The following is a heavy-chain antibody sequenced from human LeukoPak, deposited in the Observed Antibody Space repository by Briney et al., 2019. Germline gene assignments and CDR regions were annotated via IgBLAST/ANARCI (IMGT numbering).Heavy chain of an antibody. CDR1: LGTFSRYA. Sequence: GSSVKVSCKASLGTFSRYAIIWVRQAPGQGLEWMGRIIPIFGTANYAQKFQGRVTITTDESTSTAYMELSSLRSEDTAVYYCARDRVGYSGYDYVYWGQGTLVTVSS. D-gene: IGHD5-12*01. CDR2: IIPIFGTA. V-gene: IGHV1-69*05. J-gene: IGHJ4*02. CDR3: ARDRVGYSGYDYVY.